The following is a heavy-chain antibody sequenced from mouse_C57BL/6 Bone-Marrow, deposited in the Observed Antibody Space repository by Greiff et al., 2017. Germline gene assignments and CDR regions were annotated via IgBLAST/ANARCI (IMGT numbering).Heavy chain of an antibody. D-gene: IGHD1-1*01. CDR1: GYTFTSYW. CDR3: AVLLPVYFDY. CDR2: IDPSDSYT. V-gene: IGHV1-50*01. J-gene: IGHJ2*01. Sequence: QVQLQQPGAELVKPGASVKLSCKASGYTFTSYWMQWVKQRPGQGLEWIGEIDPSDSYTNYNQKFKGKATLTVDTSSSTAYMQLSSLTSEDSAVYYCAVLLPVYFDYWGQGTTRTVSS.